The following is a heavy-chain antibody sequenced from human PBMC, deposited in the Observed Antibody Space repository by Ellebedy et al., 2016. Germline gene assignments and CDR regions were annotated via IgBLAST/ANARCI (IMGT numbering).Heavy chain of an antibody. CDR1: GFTFSSYA. J-gene: IGHJ6*03. CDR2: IYYSGST. V-gene: IGHV4-34*01. Sequence: ESLKISCAASGFTFSSYAMSWVRQAPGKGLEWIGSIYYSGSTNYNPSLKSRVTISVDTSKNQFSLKLSSVTAADTAVYYCERETKSIAARRYYYYYMDVWGKGTTVTVSS. CDR3: ERETKSIAARRYYYYYMDV. D-gene: IGHD6-6*01.